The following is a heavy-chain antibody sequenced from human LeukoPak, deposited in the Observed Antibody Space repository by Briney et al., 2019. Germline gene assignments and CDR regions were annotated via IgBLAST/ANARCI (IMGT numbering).Heavy chain of an antibody. V-gene: IGHV3-23*01. Sequence: GGSLRLSCAASGFTFSDYAMNWVRQAPGKGLEGVSALSGSGGGTYYADSVQGRFTISRNNYENTLYLQMIRLRAEDTAVYYCAKGDMPIVARALDYWGQGTLVTVSS. CDR2: LSGSGGGT. J-gene: IGHJ4*02. CDR3: AKGDMPIVARALDY. D-gene: IGHD5-12*01. CDR1: GFTFSDYA.